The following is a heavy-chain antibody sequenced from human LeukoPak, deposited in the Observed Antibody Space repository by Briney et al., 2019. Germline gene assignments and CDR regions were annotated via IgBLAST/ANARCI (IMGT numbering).Heavy chain of an antibody. J-gene: IGHJ4*02. D-gene: IGHD3-10*02. CDR1: GFTFDDYA. CDR3: AKSVLNLKLCSDY. CDR2: ISWNSGSI. Sequence: GRSLRLSCAASGFTFDDYAMHWVRQAPGKGLEWVSGISWNSGSIGYADSVKGRFTISRDNSKNTLYLQMNSLRAEDTAVYYCAKSVLNLKLCSDYWGQGTLVTVSS. V-gene: IGHV3-9*01.